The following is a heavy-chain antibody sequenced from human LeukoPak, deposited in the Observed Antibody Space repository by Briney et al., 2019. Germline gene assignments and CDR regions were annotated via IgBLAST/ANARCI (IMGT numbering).Heavy chain of an antibody. V-gene: IGHV3-21*01. J-gene: IGHJ3*02. D-gene: IGHD2-21*01. CDR1: GFTFSSYS. Sequence: KPGGSLRLSCAASGFTFSSYSMNWVRQAPGKGLEWVSSISSSSSYIYYADSVKGRFTISRDNAKNSLYLQMNSLRAEDTAVYYCAKELAYCGGDCYTLKEAFDIWGQGTMVTVSS. CDR3: AKELAYCGGDCYTLKEAFDI. CDR2: ISSSSSYI.